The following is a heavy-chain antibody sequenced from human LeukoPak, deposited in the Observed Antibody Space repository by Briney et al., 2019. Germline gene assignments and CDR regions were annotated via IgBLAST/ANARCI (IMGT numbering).Heavy chain of an antibody. V-gene: IGHV1-2*02. Sequence: ASVKVSCKASGYTFIGYYMHWVRQAPGQGLEWMGWINPNSGGTNYAQKFQGRVTMTRDRSISTAYMELSRLRSDDTAVYYCARDQGQLWPFDYWGQGTLVTVSS. D-gene: IGHD5-18*01. J-gene: IGHJ4*02. CDR1: GYTFIGYY. CDR3: ARDQGQLWPFDY. CDR2: INPNSGGT.